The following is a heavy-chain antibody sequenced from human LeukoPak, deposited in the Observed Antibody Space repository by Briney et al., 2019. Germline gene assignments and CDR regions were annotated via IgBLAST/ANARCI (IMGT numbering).Heavy chain of an antibody. CDR2: INPSGGST. Sequence: ASVKVSCKASGYTFTSYYMHWVRQAPGQGLEWMGIINPSGGSTSYAQKFQGRVTMTRDMSTGTVYMELSSLRSEDTAVYYCARDGYNSDFDYWGQGTLVTVSS. J-gene: IGHJ4*02. D-gene: IGHD5-24*01. CDR3: ARDGYNSDFDY. V-gene: IGHV1-46*01. CDR1: GYTFTSYY.